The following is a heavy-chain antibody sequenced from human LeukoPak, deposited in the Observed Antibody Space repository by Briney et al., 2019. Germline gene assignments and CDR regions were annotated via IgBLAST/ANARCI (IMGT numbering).Heavy chain of an antibody. Sequence: GGSLGLSCAASGFTFSSYGMHWVRQAPGKGLEWVAVIWYDGSNKYYADSVKGRFTISRDNSKNTLYLQMNSLRAEDTAVYYCAKAPDDYSNPNGIGYWGQGTLVTVSS. CDR3: AKAPDDYSNPNGIGY. J-gene: IGHJ4*02. CDR2: IWYDGSNK. CDR1: GFTFSSYG. V-gene: IGHV3-33*06. D-gene: IGHD4-11*01.